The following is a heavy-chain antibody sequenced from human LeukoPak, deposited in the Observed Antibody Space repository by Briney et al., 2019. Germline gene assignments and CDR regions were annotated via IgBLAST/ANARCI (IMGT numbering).Heavy chain of an antibody. CDR1: GFTFSSYS. Sequence: GGSLRLSCAASGFTFSSYSMNWVRQAPGKGLEWVSYISSSSSTIYYADSVKGRFAISRDNAKNSLYLQMNSLRAEDTAVYYCARAGSSSWYLTYYFDYWGQGTLVTVSS. J-gene: IGHJ4*02. D-gene: IGHD6-13*01. V-gene: IGHV3-48*04. CDR2: ISSSSSTI. CDR3: ARAGSSSWYLTYYFDY.